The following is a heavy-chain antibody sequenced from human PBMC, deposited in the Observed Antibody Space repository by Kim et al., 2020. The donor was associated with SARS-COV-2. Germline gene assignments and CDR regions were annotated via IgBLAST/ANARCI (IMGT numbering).Heavy chain of an antibody. CDR2: ISSSSTI. CDR3: ARDASDCYSTGCYYYYGM. J-gene: IGHJ6*01. D-gene: IGHD2-21*02. Sequence: GGSLRLSCAASGFTFSSYSMNWVRQAPGKGLEWVSYISSSSTIYYADSVKGRFTISRDNAKNSLYLQMNSLRDEDTAVYYCARDASDCYSTGCYYYYGM. V-gene: IGHV3-48*02. CDR1: GFTFSSYS.